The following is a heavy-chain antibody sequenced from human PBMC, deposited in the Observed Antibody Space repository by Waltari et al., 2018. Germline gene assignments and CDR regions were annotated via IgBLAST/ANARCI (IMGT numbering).Heavy chain of an antibody. CDR3: GSFYFFYYGMDV. V-gene: IGHV3-48*01. CDR1: GFPFSSYS. Sequence: EVQLVESGGGLVQPGGSLRLSCAASGFPFSSYSMNWVRQAPGKGLEWVSYISSSSSTIYYADSVKGRFTISRDNAKNSLYLQMNSLRAEDTAVYYCGSFYFFYYGMDVWGQGTTVTVSS. CDR2: ISSSSSTI. J-gene: IGHJ6*02. D-gene: IGHD6-13*01.